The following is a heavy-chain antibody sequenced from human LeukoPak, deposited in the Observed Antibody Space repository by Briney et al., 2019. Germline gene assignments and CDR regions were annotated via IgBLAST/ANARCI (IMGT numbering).Heavy chain of an antibody. V-gene: IGHV3-23*01. D-gene: IGHD1-20*01. Sequence: PGGSLRLSCAASGFTFSSYAMSWVRQAPGKGLEWVSAISASGGGISYADSVKGRFTISRDNPKNTLFLQMNSLRAEDTAVYYCAKALTGTTDTYYYAMDVWGQGTLVTVSS. J-gene: IGHJ6*02. CDR2: ISASGGGI. CDR1: GFTFSSYA. CDR3: AKALTGTTDTYYYAMDV.